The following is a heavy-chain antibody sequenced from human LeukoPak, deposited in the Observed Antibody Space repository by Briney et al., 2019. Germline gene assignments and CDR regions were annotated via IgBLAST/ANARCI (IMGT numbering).Heavy chain of an antibody. CDR1: GLTFDTYW. CDR3: ARGKTSQNIVTRKTYNWFDP. CDR2: INQDGSEK. D-gene: IGHD2/OR15-2a*01. V-gene: IGHV3-7*01. Sequence: GGSLRLSCIASGLTFDTYWMMWVRQAPGKGLEWVANINQDGSEKNYVDSVKGRFTISRDNAKNSLYLQMKSLRAEDTAVYYCARGKTSQNIVTRKTYNWFDPWGQGTLVTVSS. J-gene: IGHJ5*02.